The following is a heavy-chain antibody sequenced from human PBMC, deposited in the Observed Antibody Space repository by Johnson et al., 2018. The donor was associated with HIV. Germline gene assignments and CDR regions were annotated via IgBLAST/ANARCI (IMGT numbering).Heavy chain of an antibody. D-gene: IGHD5-18*01. Sequence: QVQLVESGGGVVQPGGALRLSCAASGFSFSSYGMHWVRQAPGKGLEWVAVISYDGSNKYYADSVKGRFTISRDNSKNTLYLQMNSLRAEDTAVYYCARDTAMVHDAFDIWGQGTMVTVSS. J-gene: IGHJ3*02. CDR3: ARDTAMVHDAFDI. CDR2: ISYDGSNK. CDR1: GFSFSSYG. V-gene: IGHV3-30*19.